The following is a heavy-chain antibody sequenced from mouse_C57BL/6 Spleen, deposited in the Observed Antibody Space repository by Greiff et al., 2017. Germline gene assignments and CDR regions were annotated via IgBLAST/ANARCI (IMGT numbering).Heavy chain of an antibody. CDR3: ARGGYSNYGGY. Sequence: EVQLQQSGPELVKPGASVKISCKASGYTFTDYYMNWVKQSHGKSLEWIGDINPNNGGTSYNQKFKGKATLTVDKSSSTAYMELRSLTSEDSAVYYCARGGYSNYGGYWGQGTTLTVSS. J-gene: IGHJ2*01. CDR2: INPNNGGT. D-gene: IGHD2-5*01. V-gene: IGHV1-26*01. CDR1: GYTFTDYY.